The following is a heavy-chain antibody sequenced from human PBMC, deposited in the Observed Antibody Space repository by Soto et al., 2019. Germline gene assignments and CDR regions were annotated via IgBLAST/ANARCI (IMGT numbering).Heavy chain of an antibody. CDR1: GFTFSYSA. J-gene: IGHJ4*02. CDR2: ISGSGDGT. Sequence: PGGSLRLSCSAAGFTFSYSAMNWVRQAPGKGLKRVSTISGSGDGTWYADSVKGRITISRDNSKNTLYLHMNSLIAEDTAEYYCAKVDYYDNRGYFDFWVQGT. D-gene: IGHD3-22*01. V-gene: IGHV3-23*01. CDR3: AKVDYYDNRGYFDF.